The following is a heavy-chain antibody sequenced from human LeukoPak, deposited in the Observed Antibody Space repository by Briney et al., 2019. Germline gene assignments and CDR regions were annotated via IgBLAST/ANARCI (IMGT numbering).Heavy chain of an antibody. J-gene: IGHJ3*02. CDR1: GGSFSGYY. D-gene: IGHD1-26*01. V-gene: IGHV4-39*01. CDR3: ARFLRGATNALEI. Sequence: PSETLSLTCAVYGGSFSGYYWGWIRQPPGKGLEWIGSIYYSGITYYNPSLKSRVTISVDTSKNQFSLKLSSVTAADTAVYYCARFLRGATNALEIWGQGTMVTVSS. CDR2: IYYSGIT.